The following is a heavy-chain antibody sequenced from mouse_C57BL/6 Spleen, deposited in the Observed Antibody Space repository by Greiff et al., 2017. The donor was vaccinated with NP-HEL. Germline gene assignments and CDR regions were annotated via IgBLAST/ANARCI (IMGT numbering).Heavy chain of an antibody. J-gene: IGHJ3*01. D-gene: IGHD1-1*01. CDR3: TRDQDYYGSSSGFAY. Sequence: EVMLVESGEGLVKPGGSLKLSCAASGFTFSSYAMSWVRQTPEKRLEWVAYISSGGDYIYYADTVKGRFTISRDNARNTLYLQMSSLKSEETAMYYCTRDQDYYGSSSGFAYWGQGTLVTVSA. CDR2: ISSGGDYI. V-gene: IGHV5-9-1*02. CDR1: GFTFSSYA.